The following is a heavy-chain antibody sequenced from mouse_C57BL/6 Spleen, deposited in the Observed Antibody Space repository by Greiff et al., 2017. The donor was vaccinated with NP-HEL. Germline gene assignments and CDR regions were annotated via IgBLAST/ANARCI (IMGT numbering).Heavy chain of an antibody. Sequence: EVKVVESGGGLVQPKGSLKLSCAASGFSFNTYAMNWVRQAPGKGLEWVARIRSKSNNYATYYADSVKDRFTISRDDSESMLYLQMNNLKTEDTAMYYCVRSYYYGSSYVEVWFAYWGQGTLVTVSA. CDR2: IRSKSNNYAT. CDR1: GFSFNTYA. J-gene: IGHJ3*01. D-gene: IGHD1-1*01. CDR3: VRSYYYGSSYVEVWFAY. V-gene: IGHV10-1*01.